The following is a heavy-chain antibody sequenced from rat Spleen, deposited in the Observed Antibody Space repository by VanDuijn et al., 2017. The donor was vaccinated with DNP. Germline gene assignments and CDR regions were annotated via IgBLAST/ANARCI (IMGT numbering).Heavy chain of an antibody. D-gene: IGHD1-4*01. CDR2: ISYSGTS. CDR1: GYSITSSY. CDR3: ARTSGFDY. V-gene: IGHV3-1*01. J-gene: IGHJ2*01. Sequence: EVQLQESGPGLVRPSQSLSLTCSVTGYSITSSYRWNWIRKFPGNKMEWIGHISYSGTSGYNPSLKSRISITRDTSKNQFFLQLSSLKPEDTATYYCARTSGFDYWGQGVMVTVSS.